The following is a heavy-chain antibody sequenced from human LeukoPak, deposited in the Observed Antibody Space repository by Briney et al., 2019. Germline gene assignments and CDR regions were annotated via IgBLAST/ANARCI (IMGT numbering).Heavy chain of an antibody. CDR3: ARGSSGYYSPFDY. V-gene: IGHV4-61*08. D-gene: IGHD3-22*01. CDR1: GGSISSGGYY. Sequence: SETLSLTCTVSGGSISSGGYYWSWIRQPPGKGLEWIGYIYYSGSTNYNFSLRGRVTMSVDTSKNQFSLKLTSVTAADTAVYYCARGSSGYYSPFDYWGQGTLVTVSS. CDR2: IYYSGST. J-gene: IGHJ4*02.